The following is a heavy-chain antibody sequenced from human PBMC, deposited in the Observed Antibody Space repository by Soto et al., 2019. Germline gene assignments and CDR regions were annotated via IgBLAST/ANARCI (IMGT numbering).Heavy chain of an antibody. V-gene: IGHV4-59*01. CDR1: GGSISSYY. D-gene: IGHD3-10*01. CDR2: IYYSGST. Sequence: SETLSLTCTVSGGSISSYYWSWIRQPPGKGLEWIGYIYYSGSTNHNPSLKSRVTISVDTSKNQFSLKLSSVTAADTAVYYCARGRMVRGVTWLDPWGQGTLVTVSS. J-gene: IGHJ5*02. CDR3: ARGRMVRGVTWLDP.